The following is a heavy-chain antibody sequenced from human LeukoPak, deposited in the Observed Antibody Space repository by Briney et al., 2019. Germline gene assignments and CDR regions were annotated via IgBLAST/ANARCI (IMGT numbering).Heavy chain of an antibody. D-gene: IGHD2-2*01. CDR2: INTDSSDI. V-gene: IGHV3-21*05. CDR3: ARDTFQPGLIHS. Sequence: SGGSLRLSCAASGFTFSRYAMNWVGQAPGKGLQWVSYINTDSSDIHYADSVKGRFTISRDNARNTLYLQLSSLRAADSAVYYCARDTFQPGLIHSWGQGTLVTVSS. J-gene: IGHJ4*02. CDR1: GFTFSRYA.